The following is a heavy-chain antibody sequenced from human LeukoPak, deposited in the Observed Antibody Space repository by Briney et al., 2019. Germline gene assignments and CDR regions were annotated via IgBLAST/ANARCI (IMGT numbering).Heavy chain of an antibody. CDR2: INPSGGST. CDR3: ARADYDILTGYYPFSY. CDR1: GYTFTSYY. Sequence: GASVEVSCKASGYTFTSYYMHWVRQAPGQGLEWMGIINPSGGSTSYAQKFQGRVTMTRDTSTSTVYMELSSLRSEDTAVYYCARADYDILTGYYPFSYWGQGTLVTVSS. V-gene: IGHV1-46*01. J-gene: IGHJ4*02. D-gene: IGHD3-9*01.